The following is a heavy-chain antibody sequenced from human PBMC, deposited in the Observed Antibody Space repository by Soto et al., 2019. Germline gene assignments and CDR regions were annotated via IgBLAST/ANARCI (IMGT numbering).Heavy chain of an antibody. CDR2: INADNGNT. J-gene: IGHJ5*02. CDR3: ARAAYDNECSRYYPGDP. D-gene: IGHD3-22*01. V-gene: IGHV1-3*01. CDR1: GYTFTSYG. Sequence: GASVKVSCKASGYTFTSYGIHWMRQAPGQRLEWMGWINADNGNTKDPQKFQGRVTITRDTSTSTVYMEVSSLRSEDTAVYYCARAAYDNECSRYYPGDPWGQGTLVTVSS.